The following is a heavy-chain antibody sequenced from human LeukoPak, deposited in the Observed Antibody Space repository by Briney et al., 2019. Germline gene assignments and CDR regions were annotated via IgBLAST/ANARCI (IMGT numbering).Heavy chain of an antibody. CDR1: GGSISSYY. Sequence: PSETLSLTCTVSGGSISSYYWSWIRQPPGKGLEWIGYIYSSGSTNYNPSLKSRVTISVDTSKNQFSLRLSSVTAADTAVYYCARYSSSVLATGGTSRWFDPWGQGTLVTVSS. CDR3: ARYSSSVLATGGTSRWFDP. D-gene: IGHD6-13*01. CDR2: IYSSGST. J-gene: IGHJ5*02. V-gene: IGHV4-59*08.